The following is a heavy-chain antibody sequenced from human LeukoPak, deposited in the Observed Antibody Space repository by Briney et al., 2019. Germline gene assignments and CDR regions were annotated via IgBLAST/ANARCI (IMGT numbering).Heavy chain of an antibody. D-gene: IGHD3-10*01. CDR1: GFGFTSYD. J-gene: IGHJ3*02. V-gene: IGHV3-48*03. CDR2: ISSISGSTK. CDR3: ARDPRRGFSPDAFDI. Sequence: GGSLRLSCAASGFGFTSYDMNWVRQAPGKGLEWVSYISSISGSTKHYADSVKGRSTISRDNAKNSLLLQMNNLRAEDTAVYYCARDPRRGFSPDAFDIWGQGTMVTVSS.